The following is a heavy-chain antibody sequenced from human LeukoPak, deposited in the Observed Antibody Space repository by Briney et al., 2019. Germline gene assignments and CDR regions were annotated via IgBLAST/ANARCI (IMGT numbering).Heavy chain of an antibody. Sequence: GGSLRLSCAASGFIVSGTYMSWVRQVPGKGLEWVSVVDSGGSAFYADSVKGRFTISRHNSKKTLYLQMNSLRAEDTAIYYCTKESLSRSRAMDVWGQGTTVTVSS. D-gene: IGHD6-6*01. J-gene: IGHJ6*02. CDR2: VDSGGSA. V-gene: IGHV3-53*04. CDR1: GFIVSGTY. CDR3: TKESLSRSRAMDV.